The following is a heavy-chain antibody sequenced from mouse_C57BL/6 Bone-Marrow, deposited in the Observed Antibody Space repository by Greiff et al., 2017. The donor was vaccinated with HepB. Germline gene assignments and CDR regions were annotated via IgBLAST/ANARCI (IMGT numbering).Heavy chain of an antibody. Sequence: EVQVVESGGGLVKPGGSLKLSCAASGFTFSSYAMSWVRQTPEKRLEWVATISDGGSYTYYPDNVKGRFTISKDNAKNNLYLQMSHLKSEDTAMYYCARFTTVVATLDFDVWGTGTTVTVSS. V-gene: IGHV5-4*01. J-gene: IGHJ1*03. CDR1: GFTFSSYA. D-gene: IGHD1-1*01. CDR2: ISDGGSYT. CDR3: ARFTTVVATLDFDV.